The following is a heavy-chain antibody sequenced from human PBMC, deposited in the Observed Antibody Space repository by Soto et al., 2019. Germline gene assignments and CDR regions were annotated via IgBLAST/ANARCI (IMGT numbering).Heavy chain of an antibody. J-gene: IGHJ6*02. CDR1: GGSIDSGQSY. D-gene: IGHD4-17*01. Sequence: TLSLTCTVPGGSIDSGQSYWTCIRLPPGQGLAWIGYIHNSGGTYHNPSVKSRITMSVDTSKNQFSLKLSSVTAADTVVYYCASDYPDLPDVWGQGTTVTVSS. CDR3: ASDYPDLPDV. CDR2: IHNSGGT. V-gene: IGHV4-30-4*08.